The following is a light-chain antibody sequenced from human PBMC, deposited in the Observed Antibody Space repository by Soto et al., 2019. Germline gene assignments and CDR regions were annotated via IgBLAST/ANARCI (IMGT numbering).Light chain of an antibody. V-gene: IGKV3-11*01. CDR3: QQRTNWLT. CDR2: DAS. J-gene: IGKJ4*01. Sequence: EVVLTQSPDTLSLSPEERATLSCRASQSVSSYLAWYQQKPGQAPRLLIYDASNRATGIPARFSGSGSGTDFTLTISSLEPEDFAVYYCQQRTNWLTVGGGTKVEIK. CDR1: QSVSSY.